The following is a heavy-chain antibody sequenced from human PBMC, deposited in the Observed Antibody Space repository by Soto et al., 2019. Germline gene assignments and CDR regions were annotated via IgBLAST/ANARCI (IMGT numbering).Heavy chain of an antibody. Sequence: GGSLRLSCAASGFTFSNAWMNWVRQAPGKGLEWVGRIKSKTDGGTTDYAAPVKGRFTISRDDSKNTLYLQMNSLKTEDTAVYYCTTDIFYDYVWGSYRPVDYWGQGTLVTVSS. D-gene: IGHD3-16*02. J-gene: IGHJ4*02. CDR1: GFTFSNAW. CDR2: IKSKTDGGTT. CDR3: TTDIFYDYVWGSYRPVDY. V-gene: IGHV3-15*07.